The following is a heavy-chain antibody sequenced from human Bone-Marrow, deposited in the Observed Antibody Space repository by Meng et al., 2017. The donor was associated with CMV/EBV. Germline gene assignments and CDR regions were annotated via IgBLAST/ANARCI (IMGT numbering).Heavy chain of an antibody. CDR1: GGSVSSGSYY. D-gene: IGHD3-22*01. J-gene: IGHJ6*02. V-gene: IGHV4-39*01. Sequence: SETLSLTCTVSGGSVSSGSYYWGWIRQPPGKGLEWIGSIYYSGSTYYNPSLKSRVTISVDTSKNQFSLKLSSVTAADTAVYYCARQYYYDSSGYYGGYYYGMDVWGQGTTVTVSS. CDR3: ARQYYYDSSGYYGGYYYGMDV. CDR2: IYYSGST.